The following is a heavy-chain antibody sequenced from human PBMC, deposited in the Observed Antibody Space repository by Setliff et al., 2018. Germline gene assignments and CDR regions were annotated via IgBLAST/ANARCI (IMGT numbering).Heavy chain of an antibody. J-gene: IGHJ4*02. V-gene: IGHV1-69*05. Sequence: GASVKVSCKASGGTFRSYGISWVRQAPGQGLEWMGGTIPMFGSANYAQKFQGRVTIITDEFTGTAYMELRSLRSDDTAVYYCARSSGPRVVLAADFDYWGQGTLVTVSS. CDR3: ARSSGPRVVLAADFDY. CDR2: TIPMFGSA. CDR1: GGTFRSYG. D-gene: IGHD5-12*01.